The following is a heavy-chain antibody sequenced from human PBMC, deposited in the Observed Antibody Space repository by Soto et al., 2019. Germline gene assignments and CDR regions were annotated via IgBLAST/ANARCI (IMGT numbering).Heavy chain of an antibody. CDR2: INPNSGGT. V-gene: IGHV1-2*04. J-gene: IGHJ6*02. D-gene: IGHD3-10*01. Sequence: ASVKVSCKASGYTFTGYYMHWVRQAPGQGLEWMGWINPNSGGTNYAQKFQGWVTMTRDTSISTAYMELSRLRSGDTAVYYCAREIAGKYYYYGMDVWGQGTTVTVSS. CDR1: GYTFTGYY. CDR3: AREIAGKYYYYGMDV.